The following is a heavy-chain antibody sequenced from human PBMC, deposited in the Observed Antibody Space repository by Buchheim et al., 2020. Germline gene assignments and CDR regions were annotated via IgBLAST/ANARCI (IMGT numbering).Heavy chain of an antibody. Sequence: EVQLVESGGGLVQPRGSLRLSCAASGFTFSDYEMNWVRQAPGRGLEWVSYISSSGSSIYYADSVKGRFTISRDNAKNSMYLQMNSLRADDTAVYYCATQSSGSYYKAGGYSYYYYMDVWGKGTT. J-gene: IGHJ6*03. CDR2: ISSSGSSI. V-gene: IGHV3-48*03. CDR3: ATQSSGSYYKAGGYSYYYYMDV. D-gene: IGHD3-10*01. CDR1: GFTFSDYE.